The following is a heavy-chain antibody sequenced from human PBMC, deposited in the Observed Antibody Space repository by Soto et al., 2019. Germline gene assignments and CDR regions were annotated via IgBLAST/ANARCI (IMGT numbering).Heavy chain of an antibody. Sequence: GASVKVSCKASGGTFSSYAISWVRQAPGQGLEWMGGIIPIFGTANYAQKFQGRVTITADKSTSTAYMELSSLRSEDTAVYYCARGSYDILTGYYYYYYYGMDVWGQGTTVTVSS. V-gene: IGHV1-69*06. J-gene: IGHJ6*02. CDR2: IIPIFGTA. D-gene: IGHD3-9*01. CDR3: ARGSYDILTGYYYYYYYGMDV. CDR1: GGTFSSYA.